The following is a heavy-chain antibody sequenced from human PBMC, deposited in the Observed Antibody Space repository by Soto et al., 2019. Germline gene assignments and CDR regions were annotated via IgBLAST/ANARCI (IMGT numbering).Heavy chain of an antibody. Sequence: QVQLVESGGGVVQPGRSLRLSCAASGFTFSSYGMNWVRQAPGKGLEWVAVIWYDGSNKYYADSVKGRFTISRDNSKNTLYLQMNSLRAEDTAVYYCARALRDQLLYGMDVWGQGTTVTVSS. D-gene: IGHD2-2*01. CDR2: IWYDGSNK. V-gene: IGHV3-33*01. CDR3: ARALRDQLLYGMDV. J-gene: IGHJ6*02. CDR1: GFTFSSYG.